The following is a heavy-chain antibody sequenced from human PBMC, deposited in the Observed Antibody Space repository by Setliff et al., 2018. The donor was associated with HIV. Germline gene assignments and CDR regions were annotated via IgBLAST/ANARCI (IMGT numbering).Heavy chain of an antibody. CDR2: IYAADSDV. CDR1: GYGFSTSW. D-gene: IGHD3-10*01. Sequence: GESLKISCEASGYGFSTSWIGWVRQKPDKGLEWMGIIYAADSDVRYNPSFQGQFTISVGGSNIAHLQWSALKASDTAIYYCAKRQKRRGAFDVLGQGTMVTVSS. CDR3: AKRQKRRGAFDV. J-gene: IGHJ3*01. V-gene: IGHV5-51*01.